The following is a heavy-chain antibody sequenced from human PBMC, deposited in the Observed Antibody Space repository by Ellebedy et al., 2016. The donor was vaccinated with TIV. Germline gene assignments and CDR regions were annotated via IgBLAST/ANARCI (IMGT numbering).Heavy chain of an antibody. CDR2: ISNKAYGGTT. D-gene: IGHD6-19*01. Sequence: PGGSLRLSCAASGFTFSDHYMDWVRQAPGKGREWVGFISNKAYGGTTEYAASVKGRFTISIDDSKNSLYLEMNSLKTEETAVYYCARTYSSGWSMLPYFVYWGQGTLVTVSS. CDR1: GFTFSDHY. V-gene: IGHV3-72*01. CDR3: ARTYSSGWSMLPYFVY. J-gene: IGHJ4*02.